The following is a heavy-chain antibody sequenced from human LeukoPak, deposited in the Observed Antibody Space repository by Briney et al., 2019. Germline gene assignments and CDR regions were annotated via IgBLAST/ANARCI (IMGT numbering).Heavy chain of an antibody. CDR2: INHSGGT. Sequence: SETLSLTCAVYGGSFSGYYWSWIRQPPGKGLEWIGEINHSGGTNYNPSLKSRVTISVDTSKNQFSLKLSSVTAADTAVYYCARVKITMIVVVINGAFDIWGQGTMVTVSS. V-gene: IGHV4-34*01. J-gene: IGHJ3*02. CDR3: ARVKITMIVVVINGAFDI. D-gene: IGHD3-22*01. CDR1: GGSFSGYY.